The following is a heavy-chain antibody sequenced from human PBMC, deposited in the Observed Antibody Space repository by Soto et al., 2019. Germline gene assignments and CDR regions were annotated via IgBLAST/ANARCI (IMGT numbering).Heavy chain of an antibody. CDR3: AASAEYSIGWYFDY. CDR2: IKSKTDGGTT. V-gene: IGHV3-15*01. J-gene: IGHJ4*01. D-gene: IGHD6-19*01. Sequence: EVQLVESGGGLVKPGGSLRLSCAASGFTFSNAWMSWVRQAPGKGLEWVGRIKSKTDGGTTDYAAPVKGRFTISRDDSKNTLYRQMNSLKTADTAVYYCAASAEYSIGWYFDYWGQGTPVTVSS. CDR1: GFTFSNAW.